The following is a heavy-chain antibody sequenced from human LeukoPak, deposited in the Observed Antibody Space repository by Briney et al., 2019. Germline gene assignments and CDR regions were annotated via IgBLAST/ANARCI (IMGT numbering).Heavy chain of an antibody. CDR2: ISTSSTTI. J-gene: IGHJ4*02. D-gene: IGHD3-10*01. V-gene: IGHV3-48*02. Sequence: GGSLRLSCVGSGFKFGDYAINWVRQAPGKGLEWVSYISTSSTTIYYADSVKGRFTISRDNAKNSLYLQMNSLRDEDTAVYYCARDRGYYYDYWGQGTLVTVSS. CDR1: GFKFGDYA. CDR3: ARDRGYYYDY.